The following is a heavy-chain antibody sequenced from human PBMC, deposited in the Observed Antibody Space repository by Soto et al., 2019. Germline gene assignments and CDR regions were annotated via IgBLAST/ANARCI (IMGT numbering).Heavy chain of an antibody. J-gene: IGHJ4*02. CDR1: GGTLSSHS. CDR3: ARDHCSSTSCYTAVDY. V-gene: IGHV1-69*01. Sequence: SMEGSRQGSGGTLSSHSISWVRQAPRKGLEGVGGIIPIFGTANYAQKFQGRVTITADESTSTAYMELSSLRSEDTAVYYCARDHCSSTSCYTAVDYWGQGTLVTVSS. CDR2: IIPIFGTA. D-gene: IGHD2-2*02.